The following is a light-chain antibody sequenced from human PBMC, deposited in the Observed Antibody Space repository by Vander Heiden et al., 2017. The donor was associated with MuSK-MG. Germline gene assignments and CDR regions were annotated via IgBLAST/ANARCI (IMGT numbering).Light chain of an antibody. J-gene: IGKJ1*01. CDR2: GAS. V-gene: IGKV3-20*01. CDR3: QQDGTSPRT. CDR1: QSVSSSY. Sequence: EIVSTQSPGTLSLSPGERATLACRASQSVSSSYLACYQQKPGQAPRLLLYGASSTVTRIPDTFSGSASVTDFTLTIIILMPQHFAVSYCQQDGTSPRTFGQGTKVEIK.